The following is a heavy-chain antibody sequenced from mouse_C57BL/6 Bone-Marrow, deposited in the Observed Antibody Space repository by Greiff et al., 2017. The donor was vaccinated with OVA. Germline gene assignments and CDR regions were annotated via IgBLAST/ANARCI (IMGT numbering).Heavy chain of an antibody. Sequence: VQLQQPGAELVRPGSSVTLSCKASGYTFTSYWMHWVKQRPIQGLEWIGNIDPSDSETHYNQKFKDKATLTVDKSSSTAYMQLSSLTSEDSAVYYCAIITTVVAYYFDYWGQGTTLTVSS. CDR1: GYTFTSYW. CDR2: IDPSDSET. V-gene: IGHV1-52*01. CDR3: AIITTVVAYYFDY. J-gene: IGHJ2*01. D-gene: IGHD1-1*01.